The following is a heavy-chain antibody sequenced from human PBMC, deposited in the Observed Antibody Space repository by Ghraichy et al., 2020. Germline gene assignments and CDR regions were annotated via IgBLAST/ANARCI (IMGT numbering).Heavy chain of an antibody. D-gene: IGHD4-17*01. CDR3: ARDRYGDYDNWFDT. Sequence: GGSLRLSCAASGFTFSSYWMSWVRQAPGKGLEWVANIKQDGSEKYYVDSVKGRFTISRDNAKNSLYLQMNSLRAEDTAVYYCARDRYGDYDNWFDTWGQGTLVTVSS. CDR2: IKQDGSEK. CDR1: GFTFSSYW. J-gene: IGHJ5*02. V-gene: IGHV3-7*01.